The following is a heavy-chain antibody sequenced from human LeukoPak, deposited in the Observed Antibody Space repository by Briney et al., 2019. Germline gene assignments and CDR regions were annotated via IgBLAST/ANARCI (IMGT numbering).Heavy chain of an antibody. J-gene: IGHJ5*02. D-gene: IGHD3-22*01. CDR1: GDSISGDFYY. CDR2: IYYSGST. CDR3: ARPAGSSKWFPTWFDP. Sequence: SETLSLTCTVSGDSISGDFYYWGWIRQPPGKRLEWIGSIYYSGSTYYIPSIKCRATLSIATYKNQFSLRLSSVTAADTAVYYCARPAGSSKWFPTWFDPWGQGTLVTVSS. V-gene: IGHV4-39*01.